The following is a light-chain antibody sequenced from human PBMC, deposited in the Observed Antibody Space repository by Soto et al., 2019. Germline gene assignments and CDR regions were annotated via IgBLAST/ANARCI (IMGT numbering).Light chain of an antibody. CDR3: QHYCSSPWT. CDR1: QSVSSSY. V-gene: IGKV3-20*01. J-gene: IGKJ1*01. Sequence: EIVLTQSPGTLSLSPGERDTLSCRASQSVSSSYLARDQQKPGQAPRLHIYSASSRATGIPERFSGSGSGTDFTLTISRLEPEDFAVYYCQHYCSSPWTFGQGTKVEIK. CDR2: SAS.